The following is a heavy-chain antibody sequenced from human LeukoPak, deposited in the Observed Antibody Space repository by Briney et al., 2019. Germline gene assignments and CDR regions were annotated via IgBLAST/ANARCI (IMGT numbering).Heavy chain of an antibody. CDR1: GFTFSSYA. Sequence: GGSLRLSCAASGFTFSSYALSWVRQAPGKGLEWVSIISGGGGSTYYADSVKGRFTISRDNSKNTLYLQMNSLRAEDTAVYYCVKDQYYYDSSGYHCAFDIWGQGTRVTVSS. J-gene: IGHJ3*02. V-gene: IGHV3-23*01. D-gene: IGHD3-22*01. CDR3: VKDQYYYDSSGYHCAFDI. CDR2: ISGGGGST.